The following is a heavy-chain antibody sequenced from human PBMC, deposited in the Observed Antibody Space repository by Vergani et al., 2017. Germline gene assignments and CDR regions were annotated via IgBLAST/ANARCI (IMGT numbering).Heavy chain of an antibody. Sequence: QVQLVESGGGVVQPGTSLRLSCEASGFKFSQFGMHWVRQGPGKGLEWVAFISYDGSKTQYADSVKGRFTISRDNSKNTLYLQINSLRAEDTAVYYCAKEGRSWYRWFDPWCQRTLVTVSS. J-gene: IGHJ5*02. CDR1: GFKFSQFG. CDR2: ISYDGSKT. V-gene: IGHV3-30*18. CDR3: AKEGRSWYRWFDP. D-gene: IGHD6-13*01.